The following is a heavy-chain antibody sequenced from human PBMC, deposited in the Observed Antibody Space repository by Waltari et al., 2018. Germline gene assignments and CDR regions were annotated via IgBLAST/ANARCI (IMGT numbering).Heavy chain of an antibody. CDR1: GLIFSDSA. J-gene: IGHJ4*02. D-gene: IGHD1-1*01. CDR2: IKSKANNYAT. CDR3: TSDTSRWDDYYSDY. Sequence: EVQLVESGGGLVNPGGSLKLSCTASGLIFSDSAMHWVRQASGKEVEWVGRIKSKANNYATMYGASVKGRFTISRDDSTNTAYLQMNSLKSDDTAVYYCTSDTSRWDDYYSDYWGQGTLVTVSS. V-gene: IGHV3-73*01.